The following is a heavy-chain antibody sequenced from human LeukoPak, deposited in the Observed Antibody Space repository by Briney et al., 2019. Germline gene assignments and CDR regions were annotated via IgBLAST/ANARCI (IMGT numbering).Heavy chain of an antibody. CDR2: IYWDDDK. CDR3: AHRGNYYDSSGYLAY. Sequence: SGPTLVKPTQTLTLTCTFSGLSLSTTGVGVAWIRQPPGKALEWLALIYWDDDKRYSPSMKSRLTITKDTSKNQVVLTMTNMDPVDTATYDCAHRGNYYDSSGYLAYWGQGTPVTVSS. V-gene: IGHV2-5*02. CDR1: GLSLSTTGVG. D-gene: IGHD3-22*01. J-gene: IGHJ4*02.